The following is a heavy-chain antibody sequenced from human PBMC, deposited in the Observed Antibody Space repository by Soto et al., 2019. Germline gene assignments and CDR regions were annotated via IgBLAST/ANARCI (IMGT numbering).Heavy chain of an antibody. J-gene: IGHJ1*01. D-gene: IGHD6-19*01. CDR3: ARSSVAGAGYFQH. Sequence: QVQLQESGPGLVKPSQTLSLTCTVSGGSVSGGVYYWNWIRQHPEKGLEWIGYIYYSGSTYYNPSLRSRVTISADQSKNQFSLKLSSVTVADTAVYYCARSSVAGAGYFQHWGQGTQVIVSS. CDR2: IYYSGST. CDR1: GGSVSGGVYY. V-gene: IGHV4-31*03.